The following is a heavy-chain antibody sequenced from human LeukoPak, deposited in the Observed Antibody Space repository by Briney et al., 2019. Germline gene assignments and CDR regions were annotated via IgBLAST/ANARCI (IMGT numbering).Heavy chain of an antibody. Sequence: SQTLSLTCSVSGGSISSGGYYWSWIRQHPGKGLEWIGYIYYSGSTYYNPSLKSRVTISVDTSKNQFSLKLSSVTAADTAVYYCAMMYYDFWSGYAYGMDVWGQGTTVTVSS. CDR1: GGSISSGGYY. V-gene: IGHV4-31*03. D-gene: IGHD3-3*01. J-gene: IGHJ6*02. CDR3: AMMYYDFWSGYAYGMDV. CDR2: IYYSGST.